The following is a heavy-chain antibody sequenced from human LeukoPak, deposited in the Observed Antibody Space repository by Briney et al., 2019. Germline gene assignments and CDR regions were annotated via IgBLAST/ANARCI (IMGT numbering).Heavy chain of an antibody. V-gene: IGHV3-7*01. Sequence: PGGSLRLSCAASGFTFSSYAMSWVRQAPGKGLEWVADIKQDGSEKSYVDSVKGRFTISRDNAKNSLYLQMNSLRAEDTAVYYCARDTRPYIVMADYYYGMDVWGQGTTVTVSS. J-gene: IGHJ6*02. CDR1: GFTFSSYA. CDR3: ARDTRPYIVMADYYYGMDV. D-gene: IGHD3-16*01. CDR2: IKQDGSEK.